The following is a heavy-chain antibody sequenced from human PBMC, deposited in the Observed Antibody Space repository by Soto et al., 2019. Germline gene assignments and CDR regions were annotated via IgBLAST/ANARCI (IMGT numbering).Heavy chain of an antibody. J-gene: IGHJ4*02. D-gene: IGHD2-15*01. V-gene: IGHV3-33*01. CDR2: FYYDGVNK. CDR3: ARDKGWQQSVPYYFDY. Sequence: QVQLVESGGGVVQPGGSLRISCAVSGFSLNNYGMHGVRQVPGKGLEWVAVFYYDGVNKFYAASVKGRFTISRDTYQNTVSLQMDSLRGDDTAVYYCARDKGWQQSVPYYFDYWGRGTQVTVSS. CDR1: GFSLNNYG.